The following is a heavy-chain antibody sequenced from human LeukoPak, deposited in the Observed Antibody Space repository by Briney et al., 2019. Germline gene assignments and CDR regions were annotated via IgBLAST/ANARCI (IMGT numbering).Heavy chain of an antibody. V-gene: IGHV4-39*01. Sequence: SETLSLTCTVSGGSISSGSYYWSWIRQPPGKGLEWIGEINHSGSTNYNPSLKSRVTISVDTSKNQFSLKLSSVTAADTAVYYCARHFLPAYYDFWSGYHDAFDIWGQGTMVTVSS. CDR3: ARHFLPAYYDFWSGYHDAFDI. D-gene: IGHD3-3*01. CDR1: GGSISSGSYY. CDR2: INHSGST. J-gene: IGHJ3*02.